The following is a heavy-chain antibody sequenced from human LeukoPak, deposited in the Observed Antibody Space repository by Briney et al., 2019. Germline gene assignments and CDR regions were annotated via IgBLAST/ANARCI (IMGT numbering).Heavy chain of an antibody. J-gene: IGHJ4*02. CDR2: INHSGST. Sequence: PSETLPLTCAVYGGSFSGYYWSWIRQPPGKGLEWIGEINHSGSTNYNPSLKSRVTISVDTSKNQFSLKLSSVTAADTAVYYCARGLYYDFWSGYRTPRSFDYWGQGTLVTVSS. CDR3: ARGLYYDFWSGYRTPRSFDY. D-gene: IGHD3-3*01. V-gene: IGHV4-34*01. CDR1: GGSFSGYY.